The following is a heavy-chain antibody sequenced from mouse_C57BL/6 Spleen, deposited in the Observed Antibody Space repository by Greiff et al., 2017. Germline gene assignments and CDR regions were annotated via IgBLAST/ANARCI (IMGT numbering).Heavy chain of an antibody. D-gene: IGHD3-2*02. V-gene: IGHV1-69*01. Sequence: QVQLQQPGAELVMPGASVKLSCKASGYTFTSYWMHWVKQRPGQGLEWIGEIDPSDSYTNYNQKFKGKSTLTVDKSSSTAYMQLSSLTSEDSAVYYCARGDQATKSAWFAYWGQGTLVTVSA. CDR3: ARGDQATKSAWFAY. CDR1: GYTFTSYW. CDR2: IDPSDSYT. J-gene: IGHJ3*01.